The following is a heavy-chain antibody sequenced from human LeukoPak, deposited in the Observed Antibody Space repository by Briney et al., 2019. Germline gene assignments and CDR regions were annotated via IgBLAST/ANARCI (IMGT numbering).Heavy chain of an antibody. Sequence: GGSLRLSCAASGFTFSSYGMHWVRQAPGKGLEWVAVISYDGSNKYYADSVKGRFTISRDNSKNTLYLQMNSLRAEDTAVYYCSSEPYDAVAFDIWGQGTMVTVSS. CDR2: ISYDGSNK. V-gene: IGHV3-30*03. J-gene: IGHJ3*02. CDR3: SSEPYDAVAFDI. D-gene: IGHD3-16*01. CDR1: GFTFSSYG.